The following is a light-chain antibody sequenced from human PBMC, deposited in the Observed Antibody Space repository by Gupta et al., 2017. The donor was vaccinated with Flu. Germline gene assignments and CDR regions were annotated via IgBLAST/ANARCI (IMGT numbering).Light chain of an antibody. V-gene: IGLV4-69*01. CDR2: LNSDGSH. J-gene: IGLJ3*02. CDR3: QTWGTVIRV. CDR1: SGHISYA. Sequence: VKLTFTLSSGHISYAIAWHQQQPEKGPRYLMKLNSDGSHSKGDGIPDRFSCSSSGAERYLTIASLQSDDEADYYCQTWGTVIRVFGGGTKLTVL.